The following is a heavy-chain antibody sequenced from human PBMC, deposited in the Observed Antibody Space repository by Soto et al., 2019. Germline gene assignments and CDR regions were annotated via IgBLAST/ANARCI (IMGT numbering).Heavy chain of an antibody. J-gene: IGHJ6*02. CDR2: IYPGDSDT. Sequence: GESLKISCKGSGYTFTNYWIGWVRQVPGKGLGWMGIIYPGDSDTKYNPSFRGQVTISADKSITTTYLQWSSLKASDTAIYYCAASIFYYGMDVWGQGTTVTVSS. CDR3: AASIFYYGMDV. V-gene: IGHV5-51*01. CDR1: GYTFTNYW.